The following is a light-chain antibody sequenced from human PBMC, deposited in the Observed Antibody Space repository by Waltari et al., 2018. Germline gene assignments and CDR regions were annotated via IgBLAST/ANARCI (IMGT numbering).Light chain of an antibody. CDR3: QQTYSTPPT. CDR1: QSINTY. CDR2: AAS. J-gene: IGKJ1*01. Sequence: DIQMTQSPASLSASVGDRVTITCRASQSINTYLNWYQQKPEKAPKLLIYAASSLQSGVPSRFTGSGSVTEFSLTISSLQPEDFATYYCQQTYSTPPTFGQGTNVEIK. V-gene: IGKV1-39*01.